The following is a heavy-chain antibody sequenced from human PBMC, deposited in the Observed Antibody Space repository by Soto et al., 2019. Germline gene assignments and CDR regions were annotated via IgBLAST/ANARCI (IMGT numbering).Heavy chain of an antibody. V-gene: IGHV3-33*01. CDR2: IWYDGSNK. CDR3: ARAYRSSWYSPEKQHFDY. Sequence: QVQLVESGGGVVQPGRSLRLSCAASGFTFSSYGMHWVRQAPGKGLEWVAVIWYDGSNKYYADSVKGRFTISRDNSKNTLYLQMTSLRAEDTAVYYCARAYRSSWYSPEKQHFDYWGQGTLVTVSS. J-gene: IGHJ4*02. D-gene: IGHD6-13*01. CDR1: GFTFSSYG.